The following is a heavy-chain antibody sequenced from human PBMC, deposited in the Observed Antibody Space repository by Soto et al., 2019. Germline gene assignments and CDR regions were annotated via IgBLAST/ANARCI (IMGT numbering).Heavy chain of an antibody. CDR2: IYYSGNT. CDR3: VRRYGLGRPNGFDP. J-gene: IGHJ5*02. D-gene: IGHD3-10*01. CDR1: GGSISSSDYY. V-gene: IGHV4-39*01. Sequence: SEPLSLTCTVSGGSISSSDYYWGWIRQPPGKGLEWIGSIYYSGNTLYNPSLQSRVTISVDTSKNQLNLNLRSLTAEDTAVYYCVRRYGLGRPNGFDPWCQGTLVTVSS.